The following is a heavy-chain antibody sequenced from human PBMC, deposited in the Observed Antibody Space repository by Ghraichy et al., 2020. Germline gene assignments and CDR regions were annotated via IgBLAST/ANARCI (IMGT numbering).Heavy chain of an antibody. V-gene: IGHV3-33*01. CDR1: GFTFSSYG. CDR2: IWYDGSNK. J-gene: IGHJ4*02. Sequence: GGSLRLSCAASGFTFSSYGMHWVRQAPGKGLEWVAVIWYDGSNKYYADSVKGRFTISRTNSKNTLYLQMNSLRAEDTAVYYCARVTAYYYGSGSYYTSPDYWGQGTLVTVSS. D-gene: IGHD3-10*01. CDR3: ARVTAYYYGSGSYYTSPDY.